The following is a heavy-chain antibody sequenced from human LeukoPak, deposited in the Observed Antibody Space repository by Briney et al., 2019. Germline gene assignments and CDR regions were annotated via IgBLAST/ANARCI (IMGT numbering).Heavy chain of an antibody. CDR3: ARGFRVDNNYYYYMDV. D-gene: IGHD3-3*01. V-gene: IGHV1-8*03. J-gene: IGHJ6*03. Sequence: ASVKVSCKASGYTFTSYDTNWVRQATGQGLEWMGWMNPNSGNTGYAQKFQGRVAITRNTSITTAYMDLSSLRSEDTAVYYCARGFRVDNNYYYYMDVWGKGTTVTVSS. CDR1: GYTFTSYD. CDR2: MNPNSGNT.